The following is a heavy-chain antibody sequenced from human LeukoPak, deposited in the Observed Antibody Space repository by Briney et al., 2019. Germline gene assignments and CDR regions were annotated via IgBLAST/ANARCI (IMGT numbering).Heavy chain of an antibody. CDR2: INPNSGGT. J-gene: IGHJ4*02. D-gene: IGHD3-3*01. V-gene: IGHV1-2*02. CDR1: GYTFTGYY. Sequence: ASVKVSCKASGYTFTGYYMHWVRQAPGQGLEWMGWINPNSGGTNYAQKLQGRVTMTTDTSTSTAYMELRSLRSDDTAVYYCARTITIFGVVITPSYFDYWGQGTLVTVSS. CDR3: ARTITIFGVVITPSYFDY.